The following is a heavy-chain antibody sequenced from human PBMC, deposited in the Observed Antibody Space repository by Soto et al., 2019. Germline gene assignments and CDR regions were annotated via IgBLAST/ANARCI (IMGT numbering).Heavy chain of an antibody. CDR2: IYPGDSDT. D-gene: IGHD3-3*01. CDR3: ARFGRDMSTILGVGPYYSYKDV. CDR1: GYSFTSYW. J-gene: IGHJ6*03. Sequence: GESLKISCKGSGYSFTSYWIGWVRQMPGKGLEWMGIIYPGDSDTRYSPSFQGQVTISADKSISTAYLQWSSLKASDTAMYYCARFGRDMSTILGVGPYYSYKDVWGKGTTVTVSS. V-gene: IGHV5-51*01.